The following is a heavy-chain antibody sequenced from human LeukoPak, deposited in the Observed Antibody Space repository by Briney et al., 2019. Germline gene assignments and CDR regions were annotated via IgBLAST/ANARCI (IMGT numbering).Heavy chain of an antibody. V-gene: IGHV3-21*01. Sequence: GGSLRPSCAASGFTFDDYGMSWVRQAPGKGLEWVSSISSSSIYIYYADSVKGRFTISRDNAKNSLYLQMNSLRAEDTAVYYCARAEHYYYDSSSYHTVSPREFDPWGQGTLVTVSS. J-gene: IGHJ5*02. D-gene: IGHD3-22*01. CDR3: ARAEHYYYDSSSYHTVSPREFDP. CDR2: ISSSSIYI. CDR1: GFTFDDYG.